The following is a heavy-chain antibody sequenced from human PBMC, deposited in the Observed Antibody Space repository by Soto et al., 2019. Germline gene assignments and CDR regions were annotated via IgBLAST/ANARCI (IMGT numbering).Heavy chain of an antibody. CDR2: IYYSGST. V-gene: IGHV4-39*01. CDR1: GGSISSSSYY. Sequence: SETLSLTCTVSGGSISSSSYYWGWIRQPPGKGLEWIGSIYYSGSTYYNPSLKGRVTISVDTSKNQFSLKLSSVTAADTAVYYCARGLVTTFGYNWFDPWGQGTLVTVSS. CDR3: ARGLVTTFGYNWFDP. D-gene: IGHD4-4*01. J-gene: IGHJ5*02.